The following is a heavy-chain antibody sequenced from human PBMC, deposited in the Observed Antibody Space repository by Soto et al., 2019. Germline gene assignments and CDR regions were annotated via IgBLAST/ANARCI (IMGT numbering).Heavy chain of an antibody. CDR1: DGSISSGGYY. CDR3: ARDAGTTGENWFDP. Sequence: PLQPMSHTWTVSDGSISSGGYYWSWIRKHPGKGLEWIGYIYYSGSTYYNPSLKSRVTISVDTSKNQFSLKLSSVTAADTAVYYCARDAGTTGENWFDPWGQGTLVTVSS. CDR2: IYYSGST. D-gene: IGHD1-7*01. V-gene: IGHV4-31*02. J-gene: IGHJ5*02.